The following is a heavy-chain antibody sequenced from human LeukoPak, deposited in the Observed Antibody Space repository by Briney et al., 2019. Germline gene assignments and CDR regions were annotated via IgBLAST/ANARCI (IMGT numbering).Heavy chain of an antibody. Sequence: GRSLRLSCAASGFTFSSYWTHWVRHAPGKGLVWVSRINSDGSSTSYADSVTGRFTISRDNAKNTLYLQMNSLRAEDTAVYYCARRGATSSNYYGMDVWGQGTTVTVSS. J-gene: IGHJ6*02. D-gene: IGHD1-26*01. CDR1: GFTFSSYW. CDR3: ARRGATSSNYYGMDV. V-gene: IGHV3-74*01. CDR2: INSDGSST.